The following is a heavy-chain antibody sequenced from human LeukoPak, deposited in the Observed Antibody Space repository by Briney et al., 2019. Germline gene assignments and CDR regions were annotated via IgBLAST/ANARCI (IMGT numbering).Heavy chain of an antibody. D-gene: IGHD2-15*01. CDR3: FLLVVAATDFDY. Sequence: GASVKVSCKASGYTFTGYYMRWVRQAPGQGLEWMGWINPNSGGTNYAQKFQGRVTMTRDTSISTAYMELSRLRSDDTAVYYCFLLVVAATDFDYWGQGTLVTVSS. J-gene: IGHJ4*02. CDR2: INPNSGGT. CDR1: GYTFTGYY. V-gene: IGHV1-2*02.